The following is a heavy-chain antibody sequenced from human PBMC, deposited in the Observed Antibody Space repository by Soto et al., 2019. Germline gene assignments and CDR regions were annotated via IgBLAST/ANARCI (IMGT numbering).Heavy chain of an antibody. CDR2: ISYDGSNK. J-gene: IGHJ4*02. D-gene: IGHD1-26*01. CDR1: GFTFSSYA. Sequence: QVQLVESGGGVVQPGRSLRLSCAASGFTFSSYAMHWVRQAPGKGLEWVAVISYDGSNKYYADSVKGRFTISRDNSKNTLYLQMNSLRAEDTAVYCCAWLNSYSGSYEEVRAFDYWGQGTLVTVSS. V-gene: IGHV3-30-3*01. CDR3: AWLNSYSGSYEEVRAFDY.